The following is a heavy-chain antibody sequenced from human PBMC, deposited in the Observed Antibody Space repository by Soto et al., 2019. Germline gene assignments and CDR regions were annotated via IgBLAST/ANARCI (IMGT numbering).Heavy chain of an antibody. D-gene: IGHD4-17*01. CDR1: GITFSAYA. CDR3: AKAPPVSTVTTVGPLDY. CDR2: ISGGGDST. Sequence: EVQLLESGGGLVQPGGSLRLSCAASGITFSAYAMNWVRQAPGKGLEWVSAISGGGDSTYYADSVQGRFIISRDNSYNTLYLQMSRLRAEDTAVYYCAKAPPVSTVTTVGPLDYWGQGTLVAVSS. J-gene: IGHJ4*02. V-gene: IGHV3-23*01.